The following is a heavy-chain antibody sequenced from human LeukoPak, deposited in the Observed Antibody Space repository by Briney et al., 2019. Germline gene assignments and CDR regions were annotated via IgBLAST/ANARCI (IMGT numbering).Heavy chain of an antibody. CDR1: GFSFSRYT. J-gene: IGHJ4*02. CDR3: ARVLGEQWFYGYFDY. Sequence: GGSLRLSCAASGFSFSRYTMSWVRQAPGKGLEWISYISSSSTTIKYADSVKGRFIISRDNAKDSVYLQMNSLRAEDTAVYYCARVLGEQWFYGYFDYWGQGTLVTVSS. CDR2: ISSSSTTI. D-gene: IGHD6-19*01. V-gene: IGHV3-48*01.